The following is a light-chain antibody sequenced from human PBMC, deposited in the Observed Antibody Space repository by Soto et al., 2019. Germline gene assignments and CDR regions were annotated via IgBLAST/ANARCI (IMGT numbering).Light chain of an antibody. CDR1: QTINSN. CDR2: GAY. CDR3: QQSYDHPLT. V-gene: IGKV1-39*01. Sequence: DIQMTQSPSSLSASVGDRVSITCRASQTINSNVNWFQQKPGEVPKILIYGAYTLQGGVPSRFSGSGSETEFTLSISNLQPEDFSTYYCQQSYDHPLTFGQGKRLEI. J-gene: IGKJ5*01.